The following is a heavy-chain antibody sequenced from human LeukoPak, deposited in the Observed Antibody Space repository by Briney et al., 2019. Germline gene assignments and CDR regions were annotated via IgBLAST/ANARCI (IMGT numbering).Heavy chain of an antibody. D-gene: IGHD3-3*01. CDR2: IYYSRST. J-gene: IGHJ6*02. V-gene: IGHV4-59*01. CDR1: GGSISSYY. CDR3: ARGGRAGDDFWSGYRINYYYYGMDV. Sequence: PSETLSLTCTVSGGSISSYYWSWIRQPPGKGLEWIGYIYYSRSTNYNPSLKSRVTISVDTSKNQFSLKLSSVTAADTAVYYCARGGRAGDDFWSGYRINYYYYGMDVWGQGTTVTVSS.